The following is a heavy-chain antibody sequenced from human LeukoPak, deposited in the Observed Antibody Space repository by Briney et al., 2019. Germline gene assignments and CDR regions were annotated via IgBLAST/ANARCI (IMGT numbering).Heavy chain of an antibody. J-gene: IGHJ3*02. CDR3: ATGSYYYDSSGYYYGYDALNI. CDR2: ISWDGGSP. V-gene: IGHV3-43D*03. CDR1: GFTFDDYA. Sequence: GGSLRLSCAASGFTFDDYAMHWVRQAPGKGLEWVSLISWDGGSPHYAGSVKGRFTISRDNRKTSLYLQMHSLRAEDTALYYCATGSYYYDSSGYYYGYDALNIWGQGTMVTVSS. D-gene: IGHD3-22*01.